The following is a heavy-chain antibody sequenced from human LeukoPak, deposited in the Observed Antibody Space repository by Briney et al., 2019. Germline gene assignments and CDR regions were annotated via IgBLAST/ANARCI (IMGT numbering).Heavy chain of an antibody. V-gene: IGHV3-23*01. Sequence: GALRLSCAASEFTFSSSAIQWVRQAPRKELEWVSGISASGGNTWYADSVKGRLTISRDNSKNTLYLQMNSLRAEDTAVYYCAKYVSAKGPPYALGVWGQGTTVTVSS. J-gene: IGHJ6*02. CDR2: ISASGGNT. D-gene: IGHD2/OR15-2a*01. CDR3: AKYVSAKGPPYALGV. CDR1: EFTFSSSA.